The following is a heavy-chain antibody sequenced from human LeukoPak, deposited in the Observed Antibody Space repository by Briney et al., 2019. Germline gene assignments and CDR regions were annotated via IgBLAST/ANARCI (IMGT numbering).Heavy chain of an antibody. Sequence: GGSLRLSCAASGFTFSSYSMNWVRQAPGKGLKWVSGISSSGGNTYNADSVKGRFTISRDNSKNTLYLQMNSLRAEDTAVYYCAKDNGGNSDWHFDLWGRGTLVTVCS. V-gene: IGHV3-23*01. CDR1: GFTFSSYS. CDR2: ISSSGGNT. J-gene: IGHJ2*01. CDR3: AKDNGGNSDWHFDL. D-gene: IGHD4-23*01.